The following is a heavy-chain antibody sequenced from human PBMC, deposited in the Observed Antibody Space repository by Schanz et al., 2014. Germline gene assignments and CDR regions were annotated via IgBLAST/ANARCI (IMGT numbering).Heavy chain of an antibody. Sequence: VRLVESGGGVVQPGRSLRLSCLASGFAFSSYGMNWLRQAPGKGLEWVSVISASGGDTYYADSVKGRFTISRDNSKSTLYLQMSSLRAEDTAVYYCAKSQGSSFDSWGQGTLVTVSS. CDR1: GFAFSSYG. V-gene: IGHV3-23*04. CDR2: ISASGGDT. D-gene: IGHD6-13*01. J-gene: IGHJ4*02. CDR3: AKSQGSSFDS.